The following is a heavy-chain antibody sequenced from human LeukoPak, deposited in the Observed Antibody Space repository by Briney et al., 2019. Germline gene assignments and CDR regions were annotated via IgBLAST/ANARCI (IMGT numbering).Heavy chain of an antibody. J-gene: IGHJ4*02. Sequence: SETLSLTCTVSGGSISSGSYYWSWIRQPAGTGLEWIGRIYTSGSTNYNPSLKSRVTMSVDTSKNQFSLKLSSVTAADTAVYYCARDSGIAARRRDWGQGTLVTVSS. CDR1: GGSISSGSYY. CDR3: ARDSGIAARRRD. D-gene: IGHD6-6*01. CDR2: IYTSGST. V-gene: IGHV4-61*02.